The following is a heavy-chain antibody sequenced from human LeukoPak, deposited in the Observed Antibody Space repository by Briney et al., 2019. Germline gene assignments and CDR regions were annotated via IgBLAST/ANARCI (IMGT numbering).Heavy chain of an antibody. Sequence: SETLSLTCAVYGGSFSGYYWSWIRQPPAKGLEWIGEINHSGSTNYNPSLKSRVTISVDTSKNQFSLKLSSVTAADTAVYYCARTARLDIVVVPAASFDYWGQGTLVTVSS. CDR1: GGSFSGYY. CDR3: ARTARLDIVVVPAASFDY. J-gene: IGHJ4*02. D-gene: IGHD2-2*03. CDR2: INHSGST. V-gene: IGHV4-34*01.